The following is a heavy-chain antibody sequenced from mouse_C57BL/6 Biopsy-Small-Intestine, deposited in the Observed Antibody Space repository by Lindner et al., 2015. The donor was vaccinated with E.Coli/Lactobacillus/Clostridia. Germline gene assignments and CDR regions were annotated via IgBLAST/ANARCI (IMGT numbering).Heavy chain of an antibody. J-gene: IGHJ2*01. CDR2: IYPGDGDT. Sequence: VQLQESGAELVKPGASVKISCKGSGYGFSSYWMNWVKQRPGKGLEWVGQIYPGDGDTKYNGKFKGKATLTADKSSSTAYMQLSSLTSEDSAVYFCARSPSPYFDYWGQGTTLTVSS. CDR1: GYGFSSYW. D-gene: IGHD2-10*02. V-gene: IGHV1-80*01. CDR3: ARSPSPYFDY.